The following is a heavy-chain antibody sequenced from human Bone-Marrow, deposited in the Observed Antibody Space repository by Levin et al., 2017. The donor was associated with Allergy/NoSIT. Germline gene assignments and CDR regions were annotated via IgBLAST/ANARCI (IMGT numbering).Heavy chain of an antibody. CDR3: ARDRFYSDSGSNFSWFDP. D-gene: IGHD3-10*01. V-gene: IGHV3-74*01. Sequence: ETLSLTCAASGFTFSTYWMHWVRQAPGKGLVWVSRIQSNGKTNYADSVKGRFTISRDNAKNTLYLQMNSLTVEHTAVYYCARDRFYSDSGSNFSWFDPWGQGTLVTVSS. J-gene: IGHJ5*02. CDR1: GFTFSTYW. CDR2: IQSNGKT.